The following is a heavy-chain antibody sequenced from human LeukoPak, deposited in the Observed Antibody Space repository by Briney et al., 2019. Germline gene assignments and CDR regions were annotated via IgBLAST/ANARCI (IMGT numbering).Heavy chain of an antibody. CDR3: ARTSLRTFHI. Sequence: PGGSLRLSCAASGFTFSTYNMNWVRQAPGKGLEWVSYISSSSTTSYADSVKGRFTTSRDNAKNSLYLQMNSLRDEDTAVYYCARTSLRTFHIWGQGTMVTVSS. CDR2: ISSSSTT. J-gene: IGHJ3*02. V-gene: IGHV3-48*02. CDR1: GFTFSTYN.